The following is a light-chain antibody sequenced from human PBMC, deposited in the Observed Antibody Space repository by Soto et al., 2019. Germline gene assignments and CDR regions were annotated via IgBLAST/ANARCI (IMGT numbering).Light chain of an antibody. V-gene: IGKV1-5*03. CDR2: ETS. CDR1: QTISSW. CDR3: QYYNYYRWT. J-gene: IGKJ1*01. Sequence: DIQLTQSPSTLSASVGDRVTITCRASQTISSWLAWYQQKPGKAPNLLIYETSNLESGVPSRFSGSGSGTEFTLSISSLQPDPFATYYCQYYNYYRWTFGQYTKVEIK.